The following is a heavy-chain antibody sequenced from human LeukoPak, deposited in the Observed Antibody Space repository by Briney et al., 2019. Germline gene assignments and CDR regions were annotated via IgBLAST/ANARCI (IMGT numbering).Heavy chain of an antibody. J-gene: IGHJ6*04. D-gene: IGHD3-16*02. CDR3: ARDLNDYVWGSYRYTLYYGMDV. V-gene: IGHV3-30*04. CDR1: GFTFSSYA. CDR2: ISYDGSNK. Sequence: HSGGSLRLSCAASGFTFSSYAMHWVRQAPGKGLEWVAVISYDGSNKYYADSVKGRFTISRDNAKNSLYLQMNSLRAEDTAVYYCARDLNDYVWGSYRYTLYYGMDVWGKGTTVTVSS.